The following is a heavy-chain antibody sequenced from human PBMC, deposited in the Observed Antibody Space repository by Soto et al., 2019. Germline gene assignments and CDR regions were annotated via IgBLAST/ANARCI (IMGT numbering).Heavy chain of an antibody. CDR1: GFSLSTSGMC. V-gene: IGHV2-70*01. J-gene: IGHJ6*02. CDR3: ARISGYCSGGSCYSGGYYYYGMDV. CDR2: IDWDDDK. D-gene: IGHD2-15*01. Sequence: GSGPTLVNPTQTLTLTCTFSGFSLSTSGMCVSWIRQPPGKALEWLALIDWDDDKYYSTSLKTRLTISKDTSKNQVVLTMTNMDPVDTATYYCARISGYCSGGSCYSGGYYYYGMDVWGQGTTVTVSS.